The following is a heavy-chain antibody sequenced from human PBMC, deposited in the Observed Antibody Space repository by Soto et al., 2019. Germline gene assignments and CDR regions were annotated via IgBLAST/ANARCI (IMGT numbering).Heavy chain of an antibody. D-gene: IGHD6-19*01. CDR2: IIPIFGTA. J-gene: IGHJ6*02. CDR3: ARGVPSAVAVSDYYYGMDV. V-gene: IGHV1-69*13. Sequence: ASVKVSCKASGGTFSSYAISWVLQAPGQGLEWMGGIIPIFGTANYAQKFQGRVTITADESTSTAYMELSSLRSEDTAVYYCARGVPSAVAVSDYYYGMDVWGQGTTVTVAS. CDR1: GGTFSSYA.